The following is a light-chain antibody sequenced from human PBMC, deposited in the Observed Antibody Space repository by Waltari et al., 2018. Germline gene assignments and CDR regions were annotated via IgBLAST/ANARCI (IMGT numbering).Light chain of an antibody. J-gene: IGKJ1*01. V-gene: IGKV4-1*01. Sequence: DLVMTQSPDSLAVSLGEGAPIDCKSSQSVFYRSDNKNYLAWYQTKPGQPPKLLFYWASTRESGVPDRFSASGSGTDFTLTINNLQAEDVAVYYCQQYYRSRTFGQGTKVEIK. CDR2: WAS. CDR1: QSVFYRSDNKNY. CDR3: QQYYRSRT.